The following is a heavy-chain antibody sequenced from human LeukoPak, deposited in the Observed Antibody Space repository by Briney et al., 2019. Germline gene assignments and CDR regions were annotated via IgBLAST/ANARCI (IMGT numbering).Heavy chain of an antibody. CDR2: IIPIFGTA. CDR1: GGTFSSYG. V-gene: IGHV1-69*13. D-gene: IGHD3-10*01. CDR3: ARDSDYYGSGSYEVGGQGFDY. J-gene: IGHJ4*02. Sequence: SVKVSCKASGGTFSSYGISWVRQAPGQGLEWMGGIIPIFGTANYAQKFQGRATITADESTSTAYMELSSLRSEDTAVYYCARDSDYYGSGSYEVGGQGFDYWGQGTLVTVSS.